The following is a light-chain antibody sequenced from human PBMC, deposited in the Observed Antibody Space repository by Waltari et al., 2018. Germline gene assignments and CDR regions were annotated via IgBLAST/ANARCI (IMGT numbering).Light chain of an antibody. Sequence: TCQARQSVNRWLAWYQQKPGKAPKLLISKASALHICVARRFHGGGYGTNLIQTSSILMPEDSAIYYCQQRREWPLTFGQGTKVEIK. CDR1: QSVNRW. V-gene: IGKV1-5*03. CDR2: KAS. J-gene: IGKJ1*01. CDR3: QQRREWPLT.